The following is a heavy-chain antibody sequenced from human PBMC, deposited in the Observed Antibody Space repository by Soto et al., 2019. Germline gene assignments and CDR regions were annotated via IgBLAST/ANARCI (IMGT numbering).Heavy chain of an antibody. CDR1: GYNFNTYY. V-gene: IGHV1-46*02. D-gene: IGHD4-4*01. CDR2: INPSGGRT. CDR3: ARPAATTFLYYQNGLDV. J-gene: IGHJ6*02. Sequence: VASVKVSCKASGYNFNTYYMQWVRQAPGQGLEWMGTINPSGGRTAYAQKLQGRLTMTRDTSTGTVYMELRSLTSEDTAVYYCARPAATTFLYYQNGLDVWGQGTTVTVSS.